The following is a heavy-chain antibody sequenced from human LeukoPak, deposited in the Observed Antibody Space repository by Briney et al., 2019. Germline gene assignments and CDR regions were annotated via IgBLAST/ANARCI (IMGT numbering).Heavy chain of an antibody. CDR3: ARGYSHGLAIYYYMDV. CDR1: GGSISSSSYY. CDR2: INHSGST. V-gene: IGHV4-39*07. D-gene: IGHD5-18*01. Sequence: SETLSLTCTVSGGSISSSSYYWGWIRQPPGKGLEWIGEINHSGSTNYNPSLKSRVTISVDTSKNQFSLKLSSVTAADTAVYYCARGYSHGLAIYYYMDVWGKGTTVTVSS. J-gene: IGHJ6*03.